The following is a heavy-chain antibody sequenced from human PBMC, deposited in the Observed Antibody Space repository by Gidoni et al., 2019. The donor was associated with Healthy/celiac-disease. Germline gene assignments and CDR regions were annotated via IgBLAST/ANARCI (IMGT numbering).Heavy chain of an antibody. CDR2: IYYSGST. Sequence: QLQLQESGPGLVKPSETLSLTCTVSGGSISSSSYYWGWIRQPPGKGLEWIGSIYYSGSTYYNPSLKSRVTISVDTSKNQFSLKLSSVTAADTAVYYCAREPEADYGDYQFDYWGQGTLVTVSS. CDR1: GGSISSSSYY. D-gene: IGHD4-17*01. J-gene: IGHJ4*02. CDR3: AREPEADYGDYQFDY. V-gene: IGHV4-39*07.